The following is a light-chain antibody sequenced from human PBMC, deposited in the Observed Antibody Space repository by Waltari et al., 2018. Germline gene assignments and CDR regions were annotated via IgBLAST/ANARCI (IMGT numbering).Light chain of an antibody. V-gene: IGKV1-39*01. J-gene: IGKJ2*01. Sequence: DIQMTQSPSSLSASVGDRVTITCRASQSISTYLNLYQVKPGNAPKLLISAASTLQGGVPSRFSGSGSGADFTLTISNLQPDDYATYYCQQSYSIPCAFGQGTKLEIK. CDR3: QQSYSIPCA. CDR1: QSISTY. CDR2: AAS.